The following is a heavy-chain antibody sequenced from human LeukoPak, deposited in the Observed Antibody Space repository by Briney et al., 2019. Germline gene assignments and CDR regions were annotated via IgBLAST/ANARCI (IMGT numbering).Heavy chain of an antibody. CDR1: GFTFSDYY. D-gene: IGHD3-16*01. J-gene: IGHJ6*02. Sequence: GGSLRLSCAASGFTFSDYYMSWIRQAPGKGLEWVGRIKSKTDGGTTDYAAPVKGRFTISRDDSKNTLYLQMNSLKTEDTAVYYCKGAPYYYGMDVWGQGTTVTVSS. CDR3: KGAPYYYGMDV. V-gene: IGHV3-15*01. CDR2: IKSKTDGGTT.